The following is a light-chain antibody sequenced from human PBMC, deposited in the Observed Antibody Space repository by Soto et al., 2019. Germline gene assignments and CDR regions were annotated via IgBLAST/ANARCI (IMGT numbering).Light chain of an antibody. J-gene: IGKJ5*01. Sequence: EIVLTQSPGTLSLSPGETATLSCRASQTIGRNYLAWYQQKPGQAPRLLIFGTSTRATGIPDRFSGSGSGTEFTLTISSLEPEDFAVYYCQQRSSWITFGQGTRLEIK. CDR1: QTIGRNY. CDR2: GTS. CDR3: QQRSSWIT. V-gene: IGKV3D-20*02.